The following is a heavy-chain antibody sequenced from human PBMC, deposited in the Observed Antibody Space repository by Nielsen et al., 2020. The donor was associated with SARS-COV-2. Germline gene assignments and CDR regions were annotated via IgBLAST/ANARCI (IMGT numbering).Heavy chain of an antibody. J-gene: IGHJ6*02. CDR1: GFTFSSYA. Sequence: GESLKISCAASGFTFSSYAMHWVRQAPGKGLEWVAVISYDGSNKYYADSVKGRFTISRDNSKNTLYLQMNSLRAEDTAVYYCARDSVSRAWYQLLNYYYYGMDVWGQGTTVTVSS. CDR3: ARDSVSRAWYQLLNYYYYGMDV. D-gene: IGHD2-2*01. V-gene: IGHV3-30*04. CDR2: ISYDGSNK.